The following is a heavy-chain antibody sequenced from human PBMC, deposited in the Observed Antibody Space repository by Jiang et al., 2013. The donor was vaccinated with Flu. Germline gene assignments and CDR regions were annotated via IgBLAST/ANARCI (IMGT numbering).Heavy chain of an antibody. CDR1: GGTFSSYS. D-gene: IGHD2-2*01. CDR3: ARGSSDCSRSNCPFDY. Sequence: GAEVKKPGSSVKVSCKASGGTFSSYSISWVRQAPGQGLEWMGGIIPIFGRASYAQKFQGRVTITAVKSTSTAYMEVISLRSEDTAVYYCARGSSDCSRSNCPFDYWGQGTLVTVSS. CDR2: IIPIFGRA. V-gene: IGHV1-69*06. J-gene: IGHJ4*02.